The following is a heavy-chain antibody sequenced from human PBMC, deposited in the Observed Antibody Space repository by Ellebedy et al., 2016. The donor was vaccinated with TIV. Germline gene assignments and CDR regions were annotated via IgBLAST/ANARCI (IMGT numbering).Heavy chain of an antibody. CDR1: CFTFSMYS. D-gene: IGHD2-2*01. Sequence: GESLKISXAASCFTFSMYSMNWVRQAPGKGLEWVSYISSNSGIKYTADSVQGRFNISRDNAKNSLYLQMSSLRAEDTAVYYCVRGSCSSTSCPDYWGQGTMVTVSA. CDR3: VRGSCSSTSCPDY. V-gene: IGHV3-48*01. CDR2: ISSNSGIK. J-gene: IGHJ4*02.